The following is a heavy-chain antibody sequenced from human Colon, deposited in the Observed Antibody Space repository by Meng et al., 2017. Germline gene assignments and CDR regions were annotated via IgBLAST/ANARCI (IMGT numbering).Heavy chain of an antibody. J-gene: IGHJ4*02. CDR1: GGSISSSSYY. Sequence: QLQLQESGPGLVKPSGTLSLTCTVSGGSISSSSYYWGWIRQPPGKGLEWIGSIYSSGSTYHNPSLKSRVTIAVDTSKNQVSLRLSSVTAADTAVYYCASEYGSSSFWGQGTLVTVSS. CDR2: IYSSGST. V-gene: IGHV4-39*01. CDR3: ASEYGSSSF. D-gene: IGHD6-6*01.